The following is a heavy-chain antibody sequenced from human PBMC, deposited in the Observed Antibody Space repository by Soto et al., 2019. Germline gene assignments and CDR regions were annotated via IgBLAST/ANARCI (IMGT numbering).Heavy chain of an antibody. Sequence: LETLSLTCTVSGGSVSSNNWWSWVRQPPGKGLEWIGEIYHTGSTNYNPALKSRVTISIDKSKNQFSLKLSSVTAADTAVYYCAGLLWFGEVIYSDPWGQGTLVTVSS. D-gene: IGHD3-10*01. J-gene: IGHJ5*02. CDR2: IYHTGST. V-gene: IGHV4-4*02. CDR1: GGSVSSNNW. CDR3: AGLLWFGEVIYSDP.